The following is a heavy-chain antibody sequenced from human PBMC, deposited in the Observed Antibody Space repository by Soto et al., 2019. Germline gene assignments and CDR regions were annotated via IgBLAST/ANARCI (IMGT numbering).Heavy chain of an antibody. J-gene: IGHJ4*02. CDR3: AREYFEDSQLVSRRNEFGY. V-gene: IGHV1-2*02. Sequence: GASVKVSCKASGYIFTGYSMHWVRQAPGQGLVWMGWINANSGGTNYAQKFQGRVTMTRDTSISTAYMELSRLRSDDTAVYYCAREYFEDSQLVSRRNEFGYLGQGNLGTVGS. D-gene: IGHD3-22*01. CDR1: GYIFTGYS. CDR2: INANSGGT.